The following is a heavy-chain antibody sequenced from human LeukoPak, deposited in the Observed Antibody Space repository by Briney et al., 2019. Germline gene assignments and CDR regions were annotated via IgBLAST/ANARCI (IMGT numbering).Heavy chain of an antibody. Sequence: PSETLSLTCAVYGGSFSGYYWSWIRQPPGKGLEWIGEINHSGSTNYNPSLKSRVTISVDTSKNQFSLKLSSVTAADTAVYYCARGSITYYYGSGSSIFFDYWGQGTLVTVSS. D-gene: IGHD3-10*01. V-gene: IGHV4-34*01. CDR1: GGSFSGYY. CDR2: INHSGST. CDR3: ARGSITYYYGSGSSIFFDY. J-gene: IGHJ4*02.